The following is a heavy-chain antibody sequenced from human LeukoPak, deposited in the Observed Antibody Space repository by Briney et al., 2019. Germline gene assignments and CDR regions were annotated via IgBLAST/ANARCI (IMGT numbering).Heavy chain of an antibody. CDR3: ARAGDYGWGSCAFDM. J-gene: IGHJ3*02. V-gene: IGHV3-74*01. D-gene: IGHD3-10*01. CDR1: GFTLTRYW. Sequence: GGSLRLSCAASGFTLTRYWMHWVRHAPGKGLVWVSRITSDGSTTYGASVKGRFGISRDNAKNTLYLQMNSLRAEDTAVYYCARAGDYGWGSCAFDMWGEGTMVTVSS. CDR2: ITSDGSTT.